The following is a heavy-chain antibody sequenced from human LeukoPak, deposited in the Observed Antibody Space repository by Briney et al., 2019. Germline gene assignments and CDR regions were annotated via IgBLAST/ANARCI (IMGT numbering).Heavy chain of an antibody. Sequence: SETLSLTCTVSGGSISSYYWSWIRQPPGKELEWIGYIYYSGSTNYNPSLKSRVTISVDTSKNQFSLKLSSVTAADTAVYYCARVPRSYYYYYYMDVWGKGTTVTVSS. CDR3: ARVPRSYYYYYYMDV. CDR2: IYYSGST. V-gene: IGHV4-59*01. J-gene: IGHJ6*03. CDR1: GGSISSYY.